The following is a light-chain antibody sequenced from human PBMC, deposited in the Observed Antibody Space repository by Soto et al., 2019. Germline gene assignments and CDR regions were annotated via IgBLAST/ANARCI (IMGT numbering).Light chain of an antibody. Sequence: QSVLTQPPSASGTPVQRVTISCSGSSSNIGSNTVNWYQQLPGTAPKLLIYSNNQRPSGVPDRFSGSKSGTSASLAISGLQSEDEADYYCAAWDDSLNGWVFGGGTKVTVL. CDR3: AAWDDSLNGWV. V-gene: IGLV1-44*01. CDR2: SNN. J-gene: IGLJ3*02. CDR1: SSNIGSNT.